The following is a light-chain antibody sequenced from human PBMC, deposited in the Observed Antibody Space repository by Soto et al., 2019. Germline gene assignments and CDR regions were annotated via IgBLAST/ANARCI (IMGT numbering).Light chain of an antibody. CDR3: QQYGSSPYT. V-gene: IGKV3-20*01. CDR2: DAS. Sequence: EIVLTQSPATLSLSPGERATLSCRASQSVSSYLAWYQQKPGQAPRLLIYDASNRATGIPDRFSGSGSGTDFTLTINRLEPEDFAVYYCQQYGSSPYTFGQGTKLEIK. J-gene: IGKJ2*01. CDR1: QSVSSY.